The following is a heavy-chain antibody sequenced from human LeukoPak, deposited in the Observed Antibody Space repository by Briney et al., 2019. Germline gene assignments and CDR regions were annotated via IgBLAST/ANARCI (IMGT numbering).Heavy chain of an antibody. CDR2: ISYDGSNK. Sequence: GGSLRLSCAASGFTFSSYAMHWVRQAPGKGLEWVAVISYDGSNKYYAGSVKGRFTISRDNSKNTLYLQMNSLRAEDTAVYYCARDKSSSWYEEYYYMDVWGKGTTVTVSS. V-gene: IGHV3-30-3*01. CDR3: ARDKSSSWYEEYYYMDV. J-gene: IGHJ6*03. CDR1: GFTFSSYA. D-gene: IGHD6-13*01.